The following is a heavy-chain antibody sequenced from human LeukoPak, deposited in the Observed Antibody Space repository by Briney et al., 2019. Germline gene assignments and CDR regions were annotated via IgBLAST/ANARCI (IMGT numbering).Heavy chain of an antibody. J-gene: IGHJ4*02. D-gene: IGHD2-8*01. CDR1: GFPFSTYR. CDR2: MSSDGSND. V-gene: IGHV3-30*03. Sequence: PGGSLRLSCAASGFPFSTYRMHWVRQAPGKGLEWVAVMSSDGSNDNYANSVKGRFTISRDNSKNALYLQMNTLRAEDTAVYYCAREKYCTPTDCLHGRFYFNSWGQGTPVTVSS. CDR3: AREKYCTPTDCLHGRFYFNS.